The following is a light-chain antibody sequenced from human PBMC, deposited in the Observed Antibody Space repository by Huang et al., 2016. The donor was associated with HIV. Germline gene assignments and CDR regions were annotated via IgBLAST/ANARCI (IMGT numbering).Light chain of an antibody. Sequence: DIQMTQSPFSLSPSVGDRVTNICKASQDISNHLNWYQQTPGGAPNLLFSDASNLQTGVPSRFSGSGSGTDLALNISSVQPEDIATYYCQQYNDVLLTFGGGTKV. CDR2: DAS. CDR1: QDISNH. V-gene: IGKV1-33*01. CDR3: QQYNDVLLT. J-gene: IGKJ4*01.